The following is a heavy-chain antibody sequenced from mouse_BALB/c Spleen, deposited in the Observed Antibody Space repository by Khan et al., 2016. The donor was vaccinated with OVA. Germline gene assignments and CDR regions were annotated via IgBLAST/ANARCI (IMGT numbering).Heavy chain of an antibody. CDR2: MIYSGNT. V-gene: IGHV3-8*02. Sequence: MQLEESGPSLVKPSQTLSLTCSVTGDSITSGYWSWIRKFPGNKLEYMGYMIYSGNTYYNPSLKSRISITRHTSKNQYYLQLNSVTTEDTATYYCARSAYRYAFAYWGQGTLVTVSA. J-gene: IGHJ3*01. CDR3: ARSAYRYAFAY. CDR1: GDSITSGY. D-gene: IGHD2-14*01.